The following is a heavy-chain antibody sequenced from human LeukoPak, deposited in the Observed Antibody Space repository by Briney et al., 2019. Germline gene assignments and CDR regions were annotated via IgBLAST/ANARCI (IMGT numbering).Heavy chain of an antibody. CDR2: ISYDGSNK. CDR3: ARATIAVAGTL. CDR1: GFTFSGYA. J-gene: IGHJ4*02. Sequence: PGGSLRLSCAASGFTFSGYAMHWVRQAPGKGLEWVAVISYDGSNKYYADSVKGRFTISRDNSKNTLYLQMNSLRAEDTAVYYCARATIAVAGTLWGQGTLVTVSS. V-gene: IGHV3-30-3*01. D-gene: IGHD6-19*01.